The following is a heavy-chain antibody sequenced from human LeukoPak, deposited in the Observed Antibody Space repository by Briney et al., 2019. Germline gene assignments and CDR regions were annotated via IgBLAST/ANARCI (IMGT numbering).Heavy chain of an antibody. Sequence: GGSLRLSCAASGFTFGSYAMHWVRQAPGKGLEWVAVIFGDGSNKYYADSVKGRFTISRDNSKNTLYLQMNSLRAEDTAVYYCARAPGGYDTSGYSDCWGQGTLVTVSS. J-gene: IGHJ4*02. D-gene: IGHD3-22*01. CDR3: ARAPGGYDTSGYSDC. V-gene: IGHV3-30*04. CDR1: GFTFGSYA. CDR2: IFGDGSNK.